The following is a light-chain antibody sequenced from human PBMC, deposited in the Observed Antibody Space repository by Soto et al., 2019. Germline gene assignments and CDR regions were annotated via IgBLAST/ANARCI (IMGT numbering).Light chain of an antibody. J-gene: IGLJ2*01. V-gene: IGLV1-44*01. CDR2: SNN. CDR3: AAWDDSLNGPV. CDR1: SSNIGSNT. Sequence: QSVLTQPPSASGTPGQRVTISCSGSSSNIGSNTVNWYQPLPGTAPKLLIYSNNQRPSGVPDRFSGSKSGTSASLAISGLQSEDEADYYSAAWDDSLNGPVFGGGTKLTVL.